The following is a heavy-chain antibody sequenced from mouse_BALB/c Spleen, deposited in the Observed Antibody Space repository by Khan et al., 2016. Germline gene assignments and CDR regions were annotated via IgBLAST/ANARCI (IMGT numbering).Heavy chain of an antibody. CDR3: AGYYGHFFDY. Sequence: EVQLQESGPSLVKPSQTLYLTCSVTGDSITSGYWYWIRKFPGNKLEYMGYLSYSGSTYYNPSLQSRISITRDTSKSQSYLPSNSVTTEDNATSYVAGYYGHFFDYGVPGTTLTLPA. CDR2: LSYSGST. J-gene: IGHJ2*01. CDR1: GDSITSGY. D-gene: IGHD2-1*01. V-gene: IGHV3-8*02.